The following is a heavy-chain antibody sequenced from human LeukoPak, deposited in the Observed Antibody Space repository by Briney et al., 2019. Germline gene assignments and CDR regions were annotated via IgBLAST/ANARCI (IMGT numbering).Heavy chain of an antibody. V-gene: IGHV3-66*02. CDR1: GFTFSSNS. CDR2: IYSGGST. Sequence: GGSLRLSCAASGFTFSSNSMSWVRQAPGKGLEWVSFIYSGGSTQYADSVKGRFTISRDNSKNTLYLQMNSLRPEGTAVYYCARGQFRFDSFESSAFDYWGQGTLVTVSS. CDR3: ARGQFRFDSFESSAFDY. D-gene: IGHD3-22*01. J-gene: IGHJ4*02.